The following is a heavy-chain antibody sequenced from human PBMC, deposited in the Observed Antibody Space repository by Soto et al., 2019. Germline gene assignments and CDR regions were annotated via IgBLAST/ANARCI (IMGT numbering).Heavy chain of an antibody. V-gene: IGHV1-24*01. CDR1: GYTLTELS. J-gene: IGHJ3*02. CDR2: FDPEDGET. D-gene: IGHD3-22*01. Sequence: ASVKVSCKVSGYTLTELSMHWVRQAPGKGLEWMGGFDPEDGETIYAQKFQGRVTMTEDTSTDTAYMELSSLRSEDTAVYYCATTGPRYYYDSSGRDAFDIWGQGTRVTVSS. CDR3: ATTGPRYYYDSSGRDAFDI.